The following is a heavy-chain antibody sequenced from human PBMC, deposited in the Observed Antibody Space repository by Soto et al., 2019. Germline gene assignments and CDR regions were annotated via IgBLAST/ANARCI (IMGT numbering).Heavy chain of an antibody. CDR3: VRMGFSGCRYLSYYYYGMDI. Sequence: EVQLVQSGAEVKEPGESLKISCKGSGYSFTKYWIGWVRQMPGKGLEWMAIIYPDESDTRYSPSFQGQVTISADKSISTAYLQWSSLKASDTAMYYCVRMGFSGCRYLSYYYYGMDIWGQGTTVTVSS. CDR1: GYSFTKYW. CDR2: IYPDESDT. V-gene: IGHV5-51*03. D-gene: IGHD5-12*01. J-gene: IGHJ6*02.